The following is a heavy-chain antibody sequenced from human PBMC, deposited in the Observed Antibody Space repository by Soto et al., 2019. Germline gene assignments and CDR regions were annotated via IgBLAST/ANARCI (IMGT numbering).Heavy chain of an antibody. J-gene: IGHJ4*02. V-gene: IGHV4-39*01. CDR2: VYYRGRS. CDR3: VSQRTTVPTQAYFDY. CDR1: VGSVTNSSYY. Sequence: PSETLSLTCTVSVGSVTNSSYYWGWIRQSPGKGLEWIGSVYYRGRSYSKSSVKSRVTISVDTSKNRFSLSLNSVTASDTAVYLCVSQRTTVPTQAYFDYWGPGALVTVSS. D-gene: IGHD4-17*01.